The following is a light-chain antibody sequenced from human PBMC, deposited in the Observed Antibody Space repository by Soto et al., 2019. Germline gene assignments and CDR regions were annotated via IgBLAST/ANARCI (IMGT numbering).Light chain of an antibody. V-gene: IGKV3-20*01. CDR3: QQYGSSLWT. J-gene: IGKJ1*01. CDR1: QSVSSSY. Sequence: IVLSQSPGTLCFSQGERATLSCRASQSVSSSYLAWYQQKPGQAPRLLIYGASSRATGIPDRFSGSGSGTDFTLTICRLEPEDFAVYYCQQYGSSLWTFGEGTKVDIK. CDR2: GAS.